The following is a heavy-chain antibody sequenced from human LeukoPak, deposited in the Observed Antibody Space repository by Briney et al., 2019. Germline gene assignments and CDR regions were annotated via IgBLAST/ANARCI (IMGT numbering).Heavy chain of an antibody. V-gene: IGHV3-74*01. D-gene: IGHD3/OR15-3a*01. Sequence: GGSLRLSCAASGFSFSNSWMHWVRQAPGKGLVWVSRINSDGTTTYYADSVRGRFTISRDNAKNTLSLQMNSLRPEDTALYYCASAPYLANFLTGYPHYWGQGPLVTVS. CDR1: GFSFSNSW. J-gene: IGHJ4*02. CDR3: ASAPYLANFLTGYPHY. CDR2: INSDGTTT.